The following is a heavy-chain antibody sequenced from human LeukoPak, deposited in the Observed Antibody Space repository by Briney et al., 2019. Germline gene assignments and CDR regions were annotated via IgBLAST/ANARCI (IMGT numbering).Heavy chain of an antibody. CDR2: INPNSGGT. V-gene: IGHV1-2*02. J-gene: IGHJ4*02. Sequence: ASVKVSCKASGYTFTGYYMHWVRQAPGQGLEWMGWINPNSGGTNYAQKFQGRVTMTRDTSTSTVYMELSSLRSEDTAVYYCASGTYSNYVIYWGQGTLVTVSS. CDR3: ASGTYSNYVIY. D-gene: IGHD4-11*01. CDR1: GYTFTGYY.